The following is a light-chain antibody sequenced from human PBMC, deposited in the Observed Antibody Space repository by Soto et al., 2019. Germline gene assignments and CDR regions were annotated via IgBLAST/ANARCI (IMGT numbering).Light chain of an antibody. V-gene: IGKV3-20*01. Sequence: EIVLTQSPGTLSLSPGERATLSCRARQSVSSSYLVWYQQKPGQAPRLLIYGASSRATGIPDRFSGSGSGTDFTLTISRLEPEDFAVYYCQQYGSSRTFGQGTKVEI. CDR1: QSVSSSY. CDR2: GAS. CDR3: QQYGSSRT. J-gene: IGKJ1*01.